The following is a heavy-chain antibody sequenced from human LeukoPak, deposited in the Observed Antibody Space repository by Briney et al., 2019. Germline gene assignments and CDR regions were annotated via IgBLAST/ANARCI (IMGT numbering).Heavy chain of an antibody. CDR1: GFSFSMYE. V-gene: IGHV3-48*03. CDR3: AKEVGWFNAFDV. CDR2: ISSRGSTM. J-gene: IGHJ3*01. D-gene: IGHD3-10*01. Sequence: GGSLRLSCAASGFSFSMYEMNWVRQAPGKGLEWVSYISSRGSTMYYADSVKGRFTISRDNAKNSLYLQMNSLRGEDTAVYYCAKEVGWFNAFDVWGQGTMVTVSS.